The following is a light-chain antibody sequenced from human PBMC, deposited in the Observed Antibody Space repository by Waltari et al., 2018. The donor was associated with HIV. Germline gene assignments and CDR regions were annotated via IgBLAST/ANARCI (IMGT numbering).Light chain of an antibody. Sequence: DIELTQSPSTLPLSLVAIVTITCRASQTISSSLAWYQQRPGTAPKLVIYKASSLEDGVPSRFSGSGSGTEFTLTISSLQPDDIAVYFCQQYSAFPFTFGQGTKLEI. J-gene: IGKJ2*01. CDR2: KAS. V-gene: IGKV1-5*03. CDR1: QTISSS. CDR3: QQYSAFPFT.